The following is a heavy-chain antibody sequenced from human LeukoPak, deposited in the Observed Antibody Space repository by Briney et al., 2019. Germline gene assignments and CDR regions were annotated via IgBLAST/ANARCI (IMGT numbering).Heavy chain of an antibody. Sequence: PGGSLRLSCAASGFTFSNYTMNWVRQAPGKGLEWVSSISSSRSYIFYADSVKGRFTVSRDNAKNSLYLQMNSLRAEDTAVYYCARGAAAAGTHLYYYYYMDVWGKGTTVTISS. D-gene: IGHD6-13*01. CDR3: ARGAAAAGTHLYYYYYMDV. CDR2: ISSSRSYI. V-gene: IGHV3-21*01. CDR1: GFTFSNYT. J-gene: IGHJ6*03.